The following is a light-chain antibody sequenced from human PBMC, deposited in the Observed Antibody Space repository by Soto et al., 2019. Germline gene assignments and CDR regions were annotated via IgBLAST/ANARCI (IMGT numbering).Light chain of an antibody. CDR1: QGVNNY. V-gene: IGKV1-16*02. CDR3: QQYNNYPLT. Sequence: DIQMTQSPYSLSASVGDSVTITCRASQGVNNYIAWFQQRPGKAPKSLIYAVSNLQSGVPSKFSGRGSGTNFTLTINSLQPEDFATYYCQQYNNYPLTFGGGTKGE. J-gene: IGKJ4*01. CDR2: AVS.